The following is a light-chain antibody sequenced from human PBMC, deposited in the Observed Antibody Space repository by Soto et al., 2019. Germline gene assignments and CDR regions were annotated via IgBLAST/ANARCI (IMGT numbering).Light chain of an antibody. CDR1: QGISSY. CDR2: AAS. Sequence: IPLTQSPSSLSASVGDRVTITCRASQGISSYLAWYQQKPGKAPKLLIYAASTLHSGVPSRFSGSGSGTDFTLTISSLQPEDFATYYCQQLNSYPPWTFGQGTKVEIK. V-gene: IGKV1-9*01. J-gene: IGKJ1*01. CDR3: QQLNSYPPWT.